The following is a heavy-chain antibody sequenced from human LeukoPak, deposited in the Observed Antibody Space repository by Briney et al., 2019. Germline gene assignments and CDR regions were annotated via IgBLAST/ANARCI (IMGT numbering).Heavy chain of an antibody. J-gene: IGHJ4*02. CDR2: ISGSNGNT. V-gene: IGHV1-18*01. CDR3: ARSGRGTYYYFDL. CDR1: SYSFSRYG. Sequence: ASVEVSCKASSYSFSRYGVSWVRQAPGQGLEWVGWISGSNGNTNYAQNFQGRVSMTTDTSTSTAYLELRSLRSDDTAVYYFARSGRGTYYYFDLWGLGTLVTVSS. D-gene: IGHD1-26*01.